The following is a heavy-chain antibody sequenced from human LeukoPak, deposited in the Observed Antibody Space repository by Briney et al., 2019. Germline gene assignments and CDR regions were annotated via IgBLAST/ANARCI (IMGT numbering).Heavy chain of an antibody. D-gene: IGHD3-10*01. CDR1: GFXFSSYA. Sequence: GGSLRLSCAASGFXFSSYAISWVRQAPGKGLKWVSYISSSSSTIYYADSVKGRFTISRDNAKNSLYLQMNSLRDEDTAVYYCARDLSGRYAFDIWGQGTMVTVSS. CDR3: ARDLSGRYAFDI. J-gene: IGHJ3*02. V-gene: IGHV3-48*02. CDR2: ISSSSSTI.